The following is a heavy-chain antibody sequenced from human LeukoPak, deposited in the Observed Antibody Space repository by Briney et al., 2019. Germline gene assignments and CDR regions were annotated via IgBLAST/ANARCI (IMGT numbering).Heavy chain of an antibody. CDR1: GGSFSGYY. J-gene: IGHJ5*02. Sequence: ETLSLTCAVYGGSFSGYYWSWIRQPPGKGLEWIGEINHSGSTNYNPSLKSRVTISVDTSKNQFSLKLSSVTAADTAVYYCARHHDNWFDPWGQGTLVTVSS. CDR3: ARHHDNWFDP. CDR2: INHSGST. V-gene: IGHV4-34*01.